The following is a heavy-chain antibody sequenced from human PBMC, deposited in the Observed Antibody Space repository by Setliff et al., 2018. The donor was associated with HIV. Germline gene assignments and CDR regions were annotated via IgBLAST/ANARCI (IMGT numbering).Heavy chain of an antibody. CDR2: IYYSGST. V-gene: IGHV4-39*01. D-gene: IGHD3-22*01. CDR3: ASRVYYYDSSGYLREEGFDP. J-gene: IGHJ5*02. CDR1: GGSISSSSYY. Sequence: SETLSLTCTVSGGSISSSSYYWGWIRQPPGKGLEWIGSIYYSGSTYYNPSLKSRVTISVDTSKNQFSLKLSSVNAADAAVYYCASRVYYYDSSGYLREEGFDPWGQGTLVTVSS.